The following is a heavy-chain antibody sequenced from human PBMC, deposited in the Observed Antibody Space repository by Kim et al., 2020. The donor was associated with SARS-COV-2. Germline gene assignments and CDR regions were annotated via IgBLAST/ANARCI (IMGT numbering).Heavy chain of an antibody. D-gene: IGHD6-13*01. CDR3: ARDLMAAAVNYDYGMDV. Sequence: VKGRFTISRDNSKSTLYLQMNSLRAEDTAVYYCARDLMAAAVNYDYGMDVWGQGTTVTVSS. V-gene: IGHV3-30*01. J-gene: IGHJ6*02.